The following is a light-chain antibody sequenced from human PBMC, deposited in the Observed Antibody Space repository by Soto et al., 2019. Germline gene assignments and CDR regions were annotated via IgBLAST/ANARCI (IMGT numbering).Light chain of an antibody. CDR1: QSINSY. CDR3: QQYNDWPYT. V-gene: IGKV3-15*01. CDR2: DAS. J-gene: IGKJ2*01. Sequence: EIVLTQSPGTLSLSPGERATLSFSASQSINSYLAWYQQKPGQAPRVLIYDASTRATGVPARFRGSGSGTDFTLTISSLQAEDFAVYYCQQYNDWPYTFGQGTKVDI.